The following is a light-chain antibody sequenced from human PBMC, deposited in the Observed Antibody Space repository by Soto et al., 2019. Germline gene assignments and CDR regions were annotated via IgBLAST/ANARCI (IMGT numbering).Light chain of an antibody. CDR1: QSVSSN. V-gene: IGKV3-15*01. J-gene: IGKJ1*01. CDR3: QQYNNCPPRT. Sequence: EIVMTQSPATLSVSPGERATISCRASQSVSSNLAWHQQKPGQAPRLLIYGASTRATGIPARFSGSGSGTEFTLTISSMQSHDVAVYYCQQYNNCPPRTFGQGTKVEIK. CDR2: GAS.